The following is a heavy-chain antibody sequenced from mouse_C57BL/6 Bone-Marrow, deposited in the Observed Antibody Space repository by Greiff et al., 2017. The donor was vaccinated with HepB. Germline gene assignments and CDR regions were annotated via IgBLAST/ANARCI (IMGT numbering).Heavy chain of an antibody. Sequence: QVQLQQSGAELVRPGASVTLSCKASGYTFTDYEMHWVKQTPVHGLEWIGAIDPETGGTAYNQKFKGKAILTADKSSSTAYMELRSLTSEDSAVYYCTRLRVVADFDYWGQGTTLTVSS. CDR2: IDPETGGT. D-gene: IGHD1-1*01. J-gene: IGHJ2*01. V-gene: IGHV1-15*01. CDR1: GYTFTDYE. CDR3: TRLRVVADFDY.